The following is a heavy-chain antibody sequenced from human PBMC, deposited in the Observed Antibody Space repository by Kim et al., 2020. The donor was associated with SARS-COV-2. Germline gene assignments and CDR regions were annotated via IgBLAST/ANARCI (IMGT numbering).Heavy chain of an antibody. CDR3: ARTYCSGGSCYSGDAFDI. V-gene: IGHV3-21*01. D-gene: IGHD2-15*01. Sequence: GGSLRLSCAASGFTFSRFSMNWVRQAPGKGLQWVSFISTSSSYIYYADSVKGRFTISRDNAKNSLYLQMNSLRAEDTAVYYCARTYCSGGSCYSGDAFDIWGQGTMVTVSS. J-gene: IGHJ3*02. CDR2: ISTSSSYI. CDR1: GFTFSRFS.